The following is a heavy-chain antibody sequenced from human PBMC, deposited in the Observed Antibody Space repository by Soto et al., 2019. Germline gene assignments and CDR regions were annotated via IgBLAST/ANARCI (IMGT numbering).Heavy chain of an antibody. D-gene: IGHD3-3*01. Sequence: SQTLSLTCAISGDSVSSNSAAWNWIRQSPSRGLEWLGRTYYRSKWYNDYAVSVKRRITINPDTSKNQFSLQLNSVTPEDTAVYYCARDLYYDFWSGFPRPFDYWGQGTLVTVSS. V-gene: IGHV6-1*01. J-gene: IGHJ4*02. CDR2: TYYRSKWYN. CDR3: ARDLYYDFWSGFPRPFDY. CDR1: GDSVSSNSAA.